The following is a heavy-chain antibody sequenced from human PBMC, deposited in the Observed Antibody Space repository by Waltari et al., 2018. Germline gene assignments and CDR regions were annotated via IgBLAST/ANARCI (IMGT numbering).Heavy chain of an antibody. J-gene: IGHJ4*02. V-gene: IGHV4-38-2*01. CDR3: ARGAAAGSGPLIDY. CDR1: GYSIRSGYY. Sequence: QVQLQESGPGLLNPSETLSLTCAVSGYSIRSGYYWGGVRQPPGKGLEWIGSVYHSGNTYYNPSLKSRLSISADTSNNQLSLKLSSVTAADTAVYYCARGAAAGSGPLIDYWGQGILVTVSS. D-gene: IGHD6-13*01. CDR2: VYHSGNT.